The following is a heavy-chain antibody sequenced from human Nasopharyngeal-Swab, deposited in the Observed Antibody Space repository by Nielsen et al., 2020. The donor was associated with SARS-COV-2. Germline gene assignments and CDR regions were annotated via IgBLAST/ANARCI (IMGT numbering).Heavy chain of an antibody. V-gene: IGHV1-24*01. D-gene: IGHD1-26*01. J-gene: IGHJ4*02. Sequence: ASVKVSCKVSGYTLTELSMHWVRQAPGKGLEWVGGFDPEDGETIYAQKFQGRVTMTEDTSTDTAYMELSSLTSEDTGVYYCTTVAGSDGRFDYWGQGTLVTVSS. CDR1: GYTLTELS. CDR2: FDPEDGET. CDR3: TTVAGSDGRFDY.